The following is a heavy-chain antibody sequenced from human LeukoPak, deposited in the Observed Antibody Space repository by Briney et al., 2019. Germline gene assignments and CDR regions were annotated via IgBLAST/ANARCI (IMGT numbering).Heavy chain of an antibody. CDR2: IYTSGST. D-gene: IGHD4-17*01. CDR3: ARAGTNLGDYDY. CDR1: GGSISSGSYY. V-gene: IGHV4-61*02. Sequence: PSETLSLTCTVSGGSISSGSYYWSWIRQPAGKGLEWIGRIYTSGSTNYNPSLKSRVTISLDTSKNQFSLKLSSVTAADTAVYYCARAGTNLGDYDYWGQGTLVTVSS. J-gene: IGHJ4*02.